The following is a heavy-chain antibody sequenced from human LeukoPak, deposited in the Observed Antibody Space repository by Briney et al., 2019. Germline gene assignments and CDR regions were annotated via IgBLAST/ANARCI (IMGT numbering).Heavy chain of an antibody. CDR1: GYTFTSYD. Sequence: ASVKVSCKASGYTFTSYDINWVRQATGQGLEWMGWMNPNSGNTGYAQKFQGRVTITRNTSISTAYMELSSLRYEDTAVYYCARVTKDDAFDIWVQGTMVTVSS. CDR2: MNPNSGNT. V-gene: IGHV1-8*03. CDR3: ARVTKDDAFDI. D-gene: IGHD1-1*01. J-gene: IGHJ3*02.